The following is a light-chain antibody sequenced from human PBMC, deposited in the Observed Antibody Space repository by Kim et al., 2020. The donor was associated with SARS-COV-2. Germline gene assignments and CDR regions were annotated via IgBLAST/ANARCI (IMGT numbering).Light chain of an antibody. CDR1: SSDVGNYNY. J-gene: IGLJ2*01. CDR3: CSYAGSYTWV. CDR2: DVS. Sequence: QSALTQPRSVSGSPGQSVTISCTGTSSDVGNYNYVSWYQQLPGKAPKLILYDVSRRPSGVPDRFYGSKSGNTASLTISGLQAEDEADYHCCSYAGSYTWVFGAGTQLTVL. V-gene: IGLV2-11*01.